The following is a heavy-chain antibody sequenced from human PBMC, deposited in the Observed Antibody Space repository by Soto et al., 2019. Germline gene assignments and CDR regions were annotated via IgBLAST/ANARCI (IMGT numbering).Heavy chain of an antibody. V-gene: IGHV4-59*08. CDR1: GGSISSYY. CDR3: GSKGYHYGSGSYPLDY. Sequence: SETLSLTCTVSGGSISSYYWSWIRQPPGKGLEWIGFIYNSGSTHYNPSLRSRVTISVDTSKNQFSLKLRSVTAADTAVYYCGSKGYHYGSGSYPLDYWGQGTLVTVSS. D-gene: IGHD3-10*01. CDR2: IYNSGST. J-gene: IGHJ4*02.